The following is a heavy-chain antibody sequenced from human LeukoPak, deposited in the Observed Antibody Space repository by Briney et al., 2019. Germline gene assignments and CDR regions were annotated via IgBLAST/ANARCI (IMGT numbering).Heavy chain of an antibody. V-gene: IGHV3-48*01. CDR3: ARDLVGTSGAN. D-gene: IGHD1-26*01. Sequence: GGSLRLSCAASGFTFSSHSMNWVRQAPGRGLEWVSYITSSSSPIYYADSVKGRFTISRDNAKNSLYLQMNSLRAEDTAVYYCARDLVGTSGANWGQGTLVTVSS. CDR2: ITSSSSPI. J-gene: IGHJ4*02. CDR1: GFTFSSHS.